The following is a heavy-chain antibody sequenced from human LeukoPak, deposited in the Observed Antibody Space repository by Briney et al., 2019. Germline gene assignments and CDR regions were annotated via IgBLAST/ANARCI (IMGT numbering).Heavy chain of an antibody. CDR2: ISYDGSNK. J-gene: IGHJ4*02. Sequence: SGGSLRLSCAASGFTFSSYAMHWVRQAPGKGLEWVAVISYDGSNKYYADSVKGRFTISRDNSKNTLYLQMNSLRAEDTAVYYCAKDLSIQLWPYYFDYWGQGTLVTVSS. CDR1: GFTFSSYA. D-gene: IGHD5-18*01. CDR3: AKDLSIQLWPYYFDY. V-gene: IGHV3-30-3*01.